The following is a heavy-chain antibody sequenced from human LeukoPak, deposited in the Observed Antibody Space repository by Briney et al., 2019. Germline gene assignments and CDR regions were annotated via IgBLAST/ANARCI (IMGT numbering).Heavy chain of an antibody. D-gene: IGHD3-10*01. CDR1: GFTFSDYY. CDR3: ARRRMVRGVMSAFDI. CDR2: ISSSSSYT. V-gene: IGHV3-11*06. Sequence: GGSLRLSCAASGFTFSDYYMSWIRQAPGKGLEWVSYISSSSSYTNYVDSVKGRFTISRDNAKNSLYLQMNSLRAEDTAVYYCARRRMVRGVMSAFDIWGQGTMVTVSS. J-gene: IGHJ3*02.